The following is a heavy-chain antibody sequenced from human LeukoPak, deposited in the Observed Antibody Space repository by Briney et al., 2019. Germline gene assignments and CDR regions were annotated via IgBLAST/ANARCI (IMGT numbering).Heavy chain of an antibody. CDR1: GGSISSGGYS. Sequence: SETLSLTCAVSGGSISSGGYSWSWIRQPPGKGLEWIGYIYHSGSTYYNPSLKSRVTISVDRSKNQFSLKLSSVTAADTAVYYCAGSGDYYYGMDVWGQGTTVTVSS. CDR2: IYHSGST. D-gene: IGHD1-26*01. CDR3: AGSGDYYYGMDV. V-gene: IGHV4-30-2*01. J-gene: IGHJ6*02.